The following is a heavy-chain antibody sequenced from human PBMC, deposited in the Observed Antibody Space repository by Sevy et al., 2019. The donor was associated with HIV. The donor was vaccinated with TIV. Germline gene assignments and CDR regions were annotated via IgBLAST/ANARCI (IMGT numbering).Heavy chain of an antibody. CDR3: ARDYVIAAAGTIPDY. CDR1: GFTFSSYA. CDR2: ISYDGSNK. J-gene: IGHJ4*02. V-gene: IGHV3-30-3*01. Sequence: GGSLRLSCAASGFTFSSYAMHWVRQAPGKGLEWVAVISYDGSNKYYADSVKGRFTISRDNSKITLYLQMNSLRAEDTAVYYCARDYVIAAAGTIPDYWGQGTLVTVSS. D-gene: IGHD6-13*01.